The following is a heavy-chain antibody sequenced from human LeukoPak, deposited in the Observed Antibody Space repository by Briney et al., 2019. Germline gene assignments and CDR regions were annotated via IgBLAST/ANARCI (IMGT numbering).Heavy chain of an antibody. D-gene: IGHD4-23*01. J-gene: IGHJ4*02. Sequence: SETLSLTCTVSGGSISSSSYYWGWIRQPPGKGLEWIGSIYYSGSTYYNPSLKSRVTISVDTSKNQFSLKLSSVTAADTAVYYCARGPVAGGFDYWGQGTLVTVSS. CDR1: GGSISSSSYY. V-gene: IGHV4-39*07. CDR3: ARGPVAGGFDY. CDR2: IYYSGST.